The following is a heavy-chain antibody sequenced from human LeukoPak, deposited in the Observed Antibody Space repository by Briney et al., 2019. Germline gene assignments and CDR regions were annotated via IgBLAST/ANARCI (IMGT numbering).Heavy chain of an antibody. D-gene: IGHD3-10*01. CDR2: INHSGST. Sequence: SETLSLTCTVSGGSISSSSYYWGWIRQPPGKGLEWIGEINHSGSTNYNPSLKSRVTISVDTSKNQFSLKLSSVTAADTAVYYCARKRYYGSGSYLIHYYGMDVWGQGTTVTVSS. CDR1: GGSISSSSYY. V-gene: IGHV4-39*07. J-gene: IGHJ6*02. CDR3: ARKRYYGSGSYLIHYYGMDV.